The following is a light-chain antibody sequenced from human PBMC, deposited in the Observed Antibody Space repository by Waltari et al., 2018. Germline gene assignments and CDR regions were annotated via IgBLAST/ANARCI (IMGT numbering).Light chain of an antibody. Sequence: QSVLTQPPPASGTPGQRVTISCSGSSSTLGSNDIYWYHQLPGTAPKLLLYMNNQRPSGVPDRFSGSKSGTSASLAISGLRSEDEADYYCASWDDILSGVLFGGGTKLSVL. V-gene: IGLV1-47*01. CDR1: SSTLGSND. J-gene: IGLJ2*01. CDR3: ASWDDILSGVL. CDR2: MNN.